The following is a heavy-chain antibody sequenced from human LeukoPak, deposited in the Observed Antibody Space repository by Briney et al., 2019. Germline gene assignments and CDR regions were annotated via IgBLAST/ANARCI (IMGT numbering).Heavy chain of an antibody. CDR2: IYTSGST. Sequence: PSETLSLTCTVSGGSISSGSYYWSWIRQPAGKGLEWIGRIYTSGSTYYNPSLKSRVTISVDTSKNQFSLKLSSVTAADTAVYYCARDYSTHFDYWGQGTLVTVSS. CDR1: GGSISSGSYY. CDR3: ARDYSTHFDY. V-gene: IGHV4-61*02. J-gene: IGHJ4*02. D-gene: IGHD4-11*01.